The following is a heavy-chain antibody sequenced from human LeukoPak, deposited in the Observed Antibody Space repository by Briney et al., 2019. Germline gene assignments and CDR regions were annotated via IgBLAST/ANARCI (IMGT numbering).Heavy chain of an antibody. V-gene: IGHV1-18*01. Sequence: VASVKVSCKASGYTFTSYGISWVRQAPGQGLEWMGWISVYNRNTNYAQNLQGRVTMTTDTSTSTAYMELRSLRSDDTAVYYCASPSGVAEIDDFDIWGQGTMVTVSS. CDR3: ASPSGVAEIDDFDI. D-gene: IGHD1-26*01. CDR2: ISVYNRNT. CDR1: GYTFTSYG. J-gene: IGHJ3*02.